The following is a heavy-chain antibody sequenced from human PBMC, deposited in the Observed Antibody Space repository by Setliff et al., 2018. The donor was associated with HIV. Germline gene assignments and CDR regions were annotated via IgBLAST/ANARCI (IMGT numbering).Heavy chain of an antibody. CDR2: LIPALGEP. D-gene: IGHD3-3*01. Sequence: SVKVSCKASGGTFSSYGINWVRQAPGQGLEWVGSLIPALGEPHYAQSVQGRAAITADDSTHTAYLELVNLRSDDTATFYCGRGTLYGVSDYWGPGTLVTVSS. J-gene: IGHJ4*02. V-gene: IGHV1-69*11. CDR1: GGTFSSYG. CDR3: GRGTLYGVSDY.